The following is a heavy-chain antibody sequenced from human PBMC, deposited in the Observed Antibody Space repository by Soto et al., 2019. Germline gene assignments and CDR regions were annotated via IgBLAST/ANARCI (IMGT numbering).Heavy chain of an antibody. CDR1: GFTFRSYD. D-gene: IGHD2-15*01. CDR3: ARARYTGVVESLGIEGLIPVGSDYGMDV. CDR2: IWYDGTNT. V-gene: IGHV3-33*01. Sequence: QVQLVESGGGVVQPGRSLRLSCAASGFTFRSYDIHWVRQAPGKGLEWVAVIWYDGTNTYYVDSVKGRFTISRDNSKNLLYLQMNSLRAEGTVVYYCARARYTGVVESLGIEGLIPVGSDYGMDVWGQGTTVTVSS. J-gene: IGHJ6*02.